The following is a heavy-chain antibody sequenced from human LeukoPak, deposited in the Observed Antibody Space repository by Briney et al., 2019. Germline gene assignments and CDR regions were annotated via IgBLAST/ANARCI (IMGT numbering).Heavy chain of an antibody. CDR2: FSCSGGRT. CDR1: GFTFSSYA. Sequence: PGGSLRLTCAASGFTFSSYAMSSVRQAPGKGLGWVSAFSCSGGRTYYADSVKGRFTISRDNSKNKLYLQMNSLRAEDTAVYYYAKDSYCSGGSCYSAVFDYWGQGTLVTVSS. CDR3: AKDSYCSGGSCYSAVFDY. J-gene: IGHJ4*02. V-gene: IGHV3-23*01. D-gene: IGHD2-15*01.